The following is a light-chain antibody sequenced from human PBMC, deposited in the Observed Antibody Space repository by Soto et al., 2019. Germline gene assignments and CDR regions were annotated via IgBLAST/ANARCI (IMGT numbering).Light chain of an antibody. Sequence: TQVPLSTSSLSACSGQILPITCWASQIISTYLNWYQQRAGLAPSLLIYAASSLQSGVPPRFSGSGSGTDFTLTISSLQPEDFATYFCQQTYSAPPTFGQGTKVDNK. CDR2: AAS. J-gene: IGKJ1*01. CDR3: QQTYSAPPT. V-gene: IGKV1-39*01. CDR1: QIISTY.